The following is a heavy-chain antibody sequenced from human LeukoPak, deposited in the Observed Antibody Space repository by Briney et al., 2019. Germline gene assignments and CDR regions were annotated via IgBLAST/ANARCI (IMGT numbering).Heavy chain of an antibody. V-gene: IGHV3-30-3*01. J-gene: IGHJ4*02. Sequence: GGSLRLSCAASGFTFSSYAMHWVRQAPGKGLEWVAVISYDGSNKYYADSVKGRFTISRDNSKNTLYLQVNGLRVEDTAVYYCAKGAGGSCYSPTDYWGQGTLVTVSS. CDR1: GFTFSSYA. CDR3: AKGAGGSCYSPTDY. D-gene: IGHD2-21*01. CDR2: ISYDGSNK.